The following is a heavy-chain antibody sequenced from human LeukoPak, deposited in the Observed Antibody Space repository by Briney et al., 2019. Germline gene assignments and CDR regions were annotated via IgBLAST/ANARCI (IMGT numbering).Heavy chain of an antibody. D-gene: IGHD2-21*01. CDR1: GFTFTSHS. CDR3: VRDVIHSYFDI. V-gene: IGHV3-69-1*02. CDR2: ITGSGSI. J-gene: IGHJ4*02. Sequence: GGSWRLSCATSGFTFTSHSLDWVRQAPGKGLEWVSSITGSGSIQYADSVKGRFTISRDNAKNSLYLQMDGLRAEDTAVYYCVRDVIHSYFDIWGQGVLVTVSS.